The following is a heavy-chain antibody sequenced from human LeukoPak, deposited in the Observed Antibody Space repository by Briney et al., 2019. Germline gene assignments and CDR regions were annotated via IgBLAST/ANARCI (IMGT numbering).Heavy chain of an antibody. CDR3: ARDGGVGYYDSSGYYLAAY. CDR2: INPNSGGT. D-gene: IGHD3-22*01. V-gene: IGHV1-2*02. J-gene: IGHJ4*02. Sequence: ASVKVSCKASRYTFTGYYMHWVRQAPGQGLEWMGWINPNSGGTNYAQKFQGRVTMTRDTSIGTAYMELSRLRSDDTAVYYCARDGGVGYYDSSGYYLAAYWGQGTLVTVSS. CDR1: RYTFTGYY.